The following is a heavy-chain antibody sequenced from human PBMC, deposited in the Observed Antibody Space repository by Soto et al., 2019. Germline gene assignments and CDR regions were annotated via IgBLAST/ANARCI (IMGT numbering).Heavy chain of an antibody. CDR2: IIPIFGTA. J-gene: IGHJ4*02. D-gene: IGHD2-2*01. CDR3: ARDGGGTSLLDY. Sequence: QVQLVQSGAEVKKPGSSVKVSCKASGGTFSSYAISWVRQAPGQGLEWMGGIIPIFGTANYAQKFQGRVKIXAXASTSTAYMELSSLRSEDTAVYYCARDGGGTSLLDYWGQGTLVTVSS. CDR1: GGTFSSYA. V-gene: IGHV1-69*12.